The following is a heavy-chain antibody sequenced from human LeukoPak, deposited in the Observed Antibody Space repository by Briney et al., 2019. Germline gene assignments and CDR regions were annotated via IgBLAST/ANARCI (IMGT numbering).Heavy chain of an antibody. J-gene: IGHJ4*02. D-gene: IGHD5-18*01. CDR2: INPSGGST. CDR3: ARRRKSGYSYGYLDY. V-gene: IGHV1-46*01. Sequence: ASVKVSCKASGYTFTSYYMHWVRQAPGQGLEWMGIINPSGGSTSYAQKFQGRVTMTRDTSTSTVYMELSSLRSEDTAVYYCARRRKSGYSYGYLDYWGQGTLVTVSS. CDR1: GYTFTSYY.